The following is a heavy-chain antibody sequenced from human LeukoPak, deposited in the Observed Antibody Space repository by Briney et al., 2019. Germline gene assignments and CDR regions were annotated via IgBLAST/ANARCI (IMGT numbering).Heavy chain of an antibody. Sequence: ASVKVSCKASGYTFTGYYMHWVRQAPGQGLEWMGWINPNSGGTNYAQKFQGRVTMTRDTFISTAYMELSRLRSDDTAVYYCARAAYSYGYYYYYMAVWGKGTTVTISS. J-gene: IGHJ6*03. CDR3: ARAAYSYGYYYYYMAV. D-gene: IGHD5-18*01. CDR2: INPNSGGT. V-gene: IGHV1-2*02. CDR1: GYTFTGYY.